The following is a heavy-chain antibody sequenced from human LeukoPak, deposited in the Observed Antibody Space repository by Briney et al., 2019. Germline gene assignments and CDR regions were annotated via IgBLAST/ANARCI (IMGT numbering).Heavy chain of an antibody. CDR2: NKNKANNYIT. CDR3: YGDYLGRFYGMDV. Sequence: PGGSLRLSCAASGFTLSDHYMDWVRQAPGKGLEWVGRNKNKANNYITDYAASVKGRFTISRDDSKNSLYLQMNSLKTEDTAVYYCYGDYLGRFYGMDVWGQGTTVTVSS. V-gene: IGHV3-72*01. D-gene: IGHD4-17*01. J-gene: IGHJ6*02. CDR1: GFTLSDHY.